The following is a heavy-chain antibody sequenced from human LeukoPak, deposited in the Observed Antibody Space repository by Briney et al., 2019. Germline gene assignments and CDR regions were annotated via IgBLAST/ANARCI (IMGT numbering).Heavy chain of an antibody. D-gene: IGHD1-26*01. CDR2: ISSSGSTI. Sequence: GGSLRLSCAASGFTFSSYEMNWVRQAPGKGLEWVSYISSSGSTIYYADSVKGRFTISRDNAKNSLYLRMNSLRAEDTAVYYCARESPYSGSSDAFDIWGQGTMVTVSS. J-gene: IGHJ3*02. CDR3: ARESPYSGSSDAFDI. CDR1: GFTFSSYE. V-gene: IGHV3-48*03.